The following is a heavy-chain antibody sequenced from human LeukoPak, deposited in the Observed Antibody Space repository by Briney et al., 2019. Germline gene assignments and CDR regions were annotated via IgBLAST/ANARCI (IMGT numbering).Heavy chain of an antibody. Sequence: SETLSLTCAVSSGSISTGHWWSWVRQPPGKGLEWIGEMYHNGNTNYNPSLKSRVTISVDKSKNHLSLKLSSVTAADTAVYYCARDRVTMGFDYWGQGTLVTVSS. J-gene: IGHJ4*02. CDR1: SGSISTGHW. CDR3: ARDRVTMGFDY. V-gene: IGHV4-4*02. D-gene: IGHD3-10*01. CDR2: MYHNGNT.